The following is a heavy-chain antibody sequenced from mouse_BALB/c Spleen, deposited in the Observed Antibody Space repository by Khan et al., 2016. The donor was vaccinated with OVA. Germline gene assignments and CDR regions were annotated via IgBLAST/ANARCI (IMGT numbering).Heavy chain of an antibody. Sequence: EVQLQQSGPELVKPGASVKISCKASGYSFTGYFMHWVMQSHGKSLEWIGRINPHFGETFYNQKFVGKATLTVDESSSTAHMELRSQASEDSAVYYCARIYGSDFDYWGQGTTLTVSS. CDR2: INPHFGET. D-gene: IGHD1-1*01. CDR1: GYSFTGYF. J-gene: IGHJ2*01. CDR3: ARIYGSDFDY. V-gene: IGHV1-20*02.